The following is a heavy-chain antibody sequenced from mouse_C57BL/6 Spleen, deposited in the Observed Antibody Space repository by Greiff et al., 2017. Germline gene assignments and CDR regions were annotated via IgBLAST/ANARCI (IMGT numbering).Heavy chain of an antibody. CDR2: IRNKANGYTT. V-gene: IGHV7-3*01. Sequence: EVQLQESGGGLVQPGGSLSLSCAASGFTFTDYYMSWVRQPPGKALEWLGFIRNKANGYTTEYSASVKGRFTISRDNSQSILYLQMNALRAEDSATYYCARWAGYFDVWGTGTTVTVSS. CDR3: ARWAGYFDV. J-gene: IGHJ1*03. CDR1: GFTFTDYY.